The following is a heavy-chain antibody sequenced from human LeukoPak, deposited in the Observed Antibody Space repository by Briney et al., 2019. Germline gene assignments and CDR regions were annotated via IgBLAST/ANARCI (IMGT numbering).Heavy chain of an antibody. CDR1: GFTFSSYT. CDR2: ISHDGTNK. Sequence: GGSLRLSCAASGFTFSSYTIHWVRQAPGKGLEWVAVISHDGTNKYYADSVKGRFTISRGNAKNSLFLQMNNLRVDDSAVYYCAREYTAMAYDYWGQGNLVTVSS. J-gene: IGHJ4*02. D-gene: IGHD5-18*01. V-gene: IGHV3-30-3*01. CDR3: AREYTAMAYDY.